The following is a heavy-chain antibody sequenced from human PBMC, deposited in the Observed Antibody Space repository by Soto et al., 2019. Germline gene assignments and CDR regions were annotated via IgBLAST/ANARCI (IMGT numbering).Heavy chain of an antibody. Sequence: QVQLQESGPGLVKPSETLSLTCTVSGVSITSYKWSWIRQSPGKGLEWMAYMYSRGSRSYNPSLKSRVTMSVDTSRNQYSLQLNSATAADTAVYYCAREWSAFDYWGQGILVTVSS. CDR3: AREWSAFDY. D-gene: IGHD2-15*01. J-gene: IGHJ4*02. CDR1: GVSITSYK. V-gene: IGHV4-59*01. CDR2: MYSRGSR.